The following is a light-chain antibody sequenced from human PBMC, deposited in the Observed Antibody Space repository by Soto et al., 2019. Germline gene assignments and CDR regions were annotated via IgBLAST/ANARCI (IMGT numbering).Light chain of an antibody. V-gene: IGLV2-14*01. Sequence: QSVLTQPASVSGSPGQSITISCTGTSSDVGGYNYVSWYQQHPGKAPKLMIYDVSNRPSGVSNRFSGYKSGNTASLTISGIQAEDEADYYCSSYTSSSTLVVFGGGTKFTVL. CDR2: DVS. J-gene: IGLJ2*01. CDR3: SSYTSSSTLVV. CDR1: SSDVGGYNY.